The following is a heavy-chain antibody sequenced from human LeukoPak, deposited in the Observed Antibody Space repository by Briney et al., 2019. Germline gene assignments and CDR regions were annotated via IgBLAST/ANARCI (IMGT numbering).Heavy chain of an antibody. J-gene: IGHJ4*02. V-gene: IGHV1-2*02. Sequence: ASVKVSCKASGYTFSVYYIHWVRQGPGQGLEWMGWINPNSGATNSAQKFQGRVTMTRDTSITTAYMALSRLRSDDTAVYYCARAYYDTSGYFDYWGLGTLLTVSS. CDR2: INPNSGAT. CDR3: ARAYYDTSGYFDY. D-gene: IGHD3-22*01. CDR1: GYTFSVYY.